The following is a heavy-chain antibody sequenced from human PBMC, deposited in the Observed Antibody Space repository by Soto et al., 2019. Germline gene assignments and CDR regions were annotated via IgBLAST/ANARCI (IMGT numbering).Heavy chain of an antibody. J-gene: IGHJ6*03. Sequence: GGSLRLSCAASGFTFSSYWMSWVRQAPGKGLEWVANIKQDGSEKYYVDSVKGRFTISRDNAKNSLYLQMNSLRAEDTAVYYCARGDGGYERVKAGGSYYYYYMDVWGKGTTVTVSS. V-gene: IGHV3-7*04. CDR3: ARGDGGYERVKAGGSYYYYYMDV. CDR2: IKQDGSEK. CDR1: GFTFSSYW. D-gene: IGHD5-12*01.